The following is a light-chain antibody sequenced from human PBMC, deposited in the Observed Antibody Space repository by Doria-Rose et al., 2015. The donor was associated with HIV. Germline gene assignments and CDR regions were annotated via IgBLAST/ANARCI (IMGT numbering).Light chain of an antibody. CDR1: QGISSY. CDR2: AAS. V-gene: IGKV1-8*01. J-gene: IGKJ5*01. Sequence: PPSSFSASTGDRVTITCRASQGISSYLAWYQQKPGKAPNLLIYAASTLQSGVPSRFGGSGSGTDFTLTISCLQSEDFATYYCQQYYSYPRAFGQGTRLEIK. CDR3: QQYYSYPRA.